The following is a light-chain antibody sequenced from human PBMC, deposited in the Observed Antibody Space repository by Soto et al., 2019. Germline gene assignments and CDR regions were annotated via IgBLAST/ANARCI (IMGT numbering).Light chain of an antibody. CDR1: QSVSSN. CDR3: QPYNNWPPPLT. V-gene: IGKV3-15*01. CDR2: GAS. Sequence: EIVMTQSPATLSVSPGERATLSCRASQSVSSNLAWYQQKPGQAPRLLIYGASTRATGIPARFSGSGSGTEFTLTISSLQSEDFAVYYCQPYNNWPPPLTFGGGTKLEIK. J-gene: IGKJ4*01.